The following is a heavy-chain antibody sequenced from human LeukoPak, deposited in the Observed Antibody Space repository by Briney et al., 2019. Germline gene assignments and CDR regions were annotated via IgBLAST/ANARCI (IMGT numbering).Heavy chain of an antibody. D-gene: IGHD4-17*01. CDR2: IRNDGRNK. CDR3: AKDLNYGDLLDY. J-gene: IGHJ4*02. V-gene: IGHV3-30*02. CDR1: GFTFSKYG. Sequence: GGSLRLSCTASGFTFSKYGMYWVRQAPGKGLEWVACIRNDGRNKYYTDSVKGRFTISRDNSKNTPYLQMNSLRAEDTAVYYCAKDLNYGDLLDYWGQGTLVTASS.